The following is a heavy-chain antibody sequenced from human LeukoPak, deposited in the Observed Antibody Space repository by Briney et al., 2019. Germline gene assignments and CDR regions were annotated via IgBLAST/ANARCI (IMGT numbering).Heavy chain of an antibody. D-gene: IGHD3-16*01. CDR2: IYHSGST. CDR1: GYSISSGYY. V-gene: IGHV4-38-2*02. CDR3: ARDMSYYYYYMDV. J-gene: IGHJ6*03. Sequence: PSETLSLTCTVSGYSISSGYYWGWIRQPPGKGLEWIGSIYHSGSTYYNPSLKSRVTISVDTSKNQFSLKLSSVTAADTAVYYCARDMSYYYYYMDVWGKGTTVTVSS.